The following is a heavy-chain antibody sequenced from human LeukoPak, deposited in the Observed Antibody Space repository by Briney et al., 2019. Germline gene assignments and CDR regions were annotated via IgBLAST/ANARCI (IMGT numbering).Heavy chain of an antibody. CDR2: ISSSSSTI. J-gene: IGHJ4*02. CDR1: GFTFSSYS. Sequence: GGSLRLSCAASGFTFSSYSMNWVRQAPGKGLEWVSYISSSSSTIYYADSVKGRFTISRDNAKNSLHLQMNSLRAEDTAVYYCARDLRSNVVVPAAIRPDFDYWGQGTLVTVSS. CDR3: ARDLRSNVVVPAAIRPDFDY. D-gene: IGHD2-2*02. V-gene: IGHV3-48*01.